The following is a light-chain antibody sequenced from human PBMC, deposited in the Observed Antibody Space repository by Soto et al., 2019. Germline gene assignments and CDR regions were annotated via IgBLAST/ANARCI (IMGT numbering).Light chain of an antibody. CDR3: QQYNKWPPIT. CDR1: QSVSIK. V-gene: IGKV3-15*01. Sequence: DIVMTQSPATLSVSPGERATLSCRASQSVSIKLAWYQQKPGQAPRLLIYDTSTRATGIPARFGGSGAGTEFILTISSLQSEDFAVYYCQQYNKWPPITLGQGTRMEIK. CDR2: DTS. J-gene: IGKJ5*01.